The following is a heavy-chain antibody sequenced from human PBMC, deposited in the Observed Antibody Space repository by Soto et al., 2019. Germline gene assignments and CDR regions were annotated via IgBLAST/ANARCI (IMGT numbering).Heavy chain of an antibody. V-gene: IGHV1-2*04. CDR3: ARERYYDFWSGFKTIGYYGMDV. Sequence: ASVKVSCKASGYTFTGYYMHWVRQAPGQGLEWMGWINPNSGGTNYAQKFQGWVTMTRDTSISTAYMELGRLRSDDTAVYYCARERYYDFWSGFKTIGYYGMDVWGQGTTVTVSS. CDR1: GYTFTGYY. J-gene: IGHJ6*02. D-gene: IGHD3-3*01. CDR2: INPNSGGT.